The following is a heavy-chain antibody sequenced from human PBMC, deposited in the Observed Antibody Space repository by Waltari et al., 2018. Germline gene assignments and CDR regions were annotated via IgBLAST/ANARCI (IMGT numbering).Heavy chain of an antibody. CDR3: ARARADTAMVTPYYFDY. CDR2: IYHSGST. Sequence: QVQLQESGPGLVKPSETLSLTCAVSGYSISSGYYWGWIRQPPGKGLEWIGSIYHSGSTYYNPSLKSRVTISVDTSKNQFSLKLSSVTAADTAVYYCARARADTAMVTPYYFDYWGQGTLVTVSS. V-gene: IGHV4-38-2*01. CDR1: GYSISSGYY. D-gene: IGHD5-18*01. J-gene: IGHJ4*02.